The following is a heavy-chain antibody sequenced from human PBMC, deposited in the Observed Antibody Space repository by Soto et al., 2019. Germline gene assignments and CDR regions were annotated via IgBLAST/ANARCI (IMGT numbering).Heavy chain of an antibody. D-gene: IGHD6-13*01. V-gene: IGHV3-23*01. CDR3: AKGPGSSWYYPLDY. Sequence: EVQLLESGGGLVQPGGSLRLSCAASGFTFSSYAMSWVRQAPGKGLEWVAAISGSGGSTYYADSVKGRFTISRDNSKNTLYLQMNSLRAEDTAVYYCAKGPGSSWYYPLDYWGQGTLVTVSS. J-gene: IGHJ4*02. CDR1: GFTFSSYA. CDR2: ISGSGGST.